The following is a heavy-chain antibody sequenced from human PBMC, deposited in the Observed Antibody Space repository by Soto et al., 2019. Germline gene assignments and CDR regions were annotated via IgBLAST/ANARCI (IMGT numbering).Heavy chain of an antibody. CDR2: INPSGGST. CDR3: ARVPYSSSWPHYYYYGMDV. V-gene: IGHV1-46*01. D-gene: IGHD6-13*01. Sequence: ASVKVSCKASGYTFTSYYMQWVRQAPGQGLEWMGIINPSGGSTSYAQKFQGRVTMTRDTSTSTVYMELSSLRSEDTAVYYCARVPYSSSWPHYYYYGMDVWGQGTTVTVYS. CDR1: GYTFTSYY. J-gene: IGHJ6*02.